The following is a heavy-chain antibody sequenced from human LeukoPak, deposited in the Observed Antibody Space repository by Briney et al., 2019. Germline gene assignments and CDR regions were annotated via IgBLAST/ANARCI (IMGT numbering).Heavy chain of an antibody. D-gene: IGHD2-15*01. CDR3: ARVDGSPDY. Sequence: ASVKVSCKASGYTFTSYGISWVRQAPGQGLEWMGWISAYNGNTNYAQKLQGRVTITRDTSISTAYMELSSLRSEDTAVYYCARVDGSPDYWGQGTLVTVSS. CDR2: ISAYNGNT. J-gene: IGHJ4*02. CDR1: GYTFTSYG. V-gene: IGHV1-18*01.